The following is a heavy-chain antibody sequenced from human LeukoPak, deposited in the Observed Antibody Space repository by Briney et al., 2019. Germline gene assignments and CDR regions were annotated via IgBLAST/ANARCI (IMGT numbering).Heavy chain of an antibody. CDR2: IYYSGST. J-gene: IGHJ6*02. V-gene: IGHV4-31*03. CDR3: ARHPPHPTYYDFWSGFYYGMDV. CDR1: GGSISSGGYY. Sequence: SETLSLTCTVSGGSISSGGYYWSWIRQHPGKGLEWIGYIYYSGSTYYNPSLKSRVTISVDTSKNQFSLKLSSVTAADTAVYYCARHPPHPTYYDFWSGFYYGMDVWGQGTTVTVSS. D-gene: IGHD3-3*01.